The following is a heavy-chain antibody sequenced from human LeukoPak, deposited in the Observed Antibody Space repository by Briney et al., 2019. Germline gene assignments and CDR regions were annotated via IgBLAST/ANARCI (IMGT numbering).Heavy chain of an antibody. D-gene: IGHD2-2*01. CDR1: GYTFTSYG. CDR3: ARDCISTSCYKPPYY. V-gene: IGHV1-18*01. CDR2: ISAYNGNT. Sequence: AAVKVSCKGSGYTFTSYGISWVRQAPGQGLEWMGWISAYNGNTNYAQKLQGRVTMTTDTSTSTAYMELRSLRSDDTAVYYCARDCISTSCYKPPYYWGQGTLVTVSS. J-gene: IGHJ4*02.